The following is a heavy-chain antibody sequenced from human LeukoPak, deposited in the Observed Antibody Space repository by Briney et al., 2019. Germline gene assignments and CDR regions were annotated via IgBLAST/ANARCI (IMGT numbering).Heavy chain of an antibody. V-gene: IGHV1-69*04. Sequence: SVKVSCKASGGTFSSYAISWVRQAPGQGLEWMGRIIPIFGIANYAQKFQGGVTITADKSTSTAYMELSSLRSEDTAVYYCARGAFDVVVPAAIELPTYNWFDPWGQGTLVTVSS. CDR1: GGTFSSYA. CDR2: IIPIFGIA. CDR3: ARGAFDVVVPAAIELPTYNWFDP. J-gene: IGHJ5*02. D-gene: IGHD2-2*01.